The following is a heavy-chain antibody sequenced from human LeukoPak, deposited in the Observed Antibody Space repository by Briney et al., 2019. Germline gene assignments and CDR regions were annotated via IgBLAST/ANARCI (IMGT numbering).Heavy chain of an antibody. Sequence: PSETLSLTCTVSGGSISSYYWSWIRQPPGKGLEWIGYIYYSGSTNYNPSLKSRVTISVDTSKNQFSLKLSSVTAADTAVYYCAKFVGATYYYYGMDVWGQGTTVTVSS. CDR2: IYYSGST. J-gene: IGHJ6*02. V-gene: IGHV4-59*08. CDR1: GGSISSYY. D-gene: IGHD1-26*01. CDR3: AKFVGATYYYYGMDV.